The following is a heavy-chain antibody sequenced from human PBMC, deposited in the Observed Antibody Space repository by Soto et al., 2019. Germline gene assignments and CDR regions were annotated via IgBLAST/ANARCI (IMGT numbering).Heavy chain of an antibody. CDR1: GYAFVSYA. V-gene: IGHV1-18*01. Sequence: QVQLLQSGAEVKKPGASVKVSCKASGYAFVSYAIIWVRQAPGQGLEWMGWVNPYSGDTNYAQKLQGRVFMTTDTDTSTAYMDLRSLRSDDTAVYYCARAPWDSSSSEGDDYWGQGTLVTVS. CDR3: ARAPWDSSSSEGDDY. CDR2: VNPYSGDT. D-gene: IGHD6-6*01. J-gene: IGHJ4*02.